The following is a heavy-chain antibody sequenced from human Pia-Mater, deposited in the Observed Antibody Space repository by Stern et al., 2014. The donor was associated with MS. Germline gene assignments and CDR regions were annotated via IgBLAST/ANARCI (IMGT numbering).Heavy chain of an antibody. Sequence: VQLVQSGAEVKKPRESLKISCKLSGYSFTIYYIAWVRQMPGKGLEWMGVIYPYDSDTTYSPSFQGQVTISADKSITTAYLQWSSLRASDTAMYYCARHVQGFDYWGQGTLVTVSS. CDR2: IYPYDSDT. CDR3: ARHVQGFDY. CDR1: GYSFTIYY. V-gene: IGHV5-51*01. J-gene: IGHJ4*02.